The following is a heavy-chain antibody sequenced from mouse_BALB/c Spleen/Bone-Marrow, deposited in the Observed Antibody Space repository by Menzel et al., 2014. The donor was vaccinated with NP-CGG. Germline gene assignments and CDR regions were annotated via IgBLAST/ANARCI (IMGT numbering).Heavy chain of an antibody. CDR2: IYPGDFNT. Sequence: VQLQQSGPELVKPGASVRISCKASGYTFTSYYIHWVKQRPGQGLEWIGWIYPGDFNTKYSEKFKGKATLTADKSSSTAYMQLSSLTSEDSAVYFCARKSQRAYDSMNYWGPGTSVTVSS. J-gene: IGHJ4*01. V-gene: IGHV1S56*01. CDR3: ARKSQRAYDSMNY. CDR1: GYTFTSYY. D-gene: IGHD2-4*01.